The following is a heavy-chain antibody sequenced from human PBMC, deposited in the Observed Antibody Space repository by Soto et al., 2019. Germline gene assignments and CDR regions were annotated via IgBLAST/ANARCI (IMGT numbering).Heavy chain of an antibody. CDR2: ISGSGGST. CDR3: AKDYDILAGPRAFDI. J-gene: IGHJ3*02. V-gene: IGHV3-23*01. D-gene: IGHD3-9*01. CDR1: GFTFSSYA. Sequence: PGGSLRLSCAAYGFTFSSYAMSSVRQAPGKGLEWVSAISGSGGSTYYADSVNGRFTISRDNSKNTLYLQMNSLRAEDTAVYYCAKDYDILAGPRAFDIWGQGTMVTV.